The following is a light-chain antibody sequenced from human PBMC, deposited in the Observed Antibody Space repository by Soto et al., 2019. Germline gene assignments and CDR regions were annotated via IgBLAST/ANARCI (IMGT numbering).Light chain of an antibody. Sequence: DIRMTQSPSTLSASVGDRVTITCRASQSISTWLAWYQQEPGKAHKLLIHKASSLQSGVPSRFSGSGSGTDFTLTISSLHPDDFATYYCQQYNSYSPTFGQGTRVEIK. CDR2: KAS. CDR1: QSISTW. V-gene: IGKV1-5*03. J-gene: IGKJ1*01. CDR3: QQYNSYSPT.